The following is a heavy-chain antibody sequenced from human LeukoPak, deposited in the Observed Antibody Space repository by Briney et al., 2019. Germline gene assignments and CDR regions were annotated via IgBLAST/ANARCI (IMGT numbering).Heavy chain of an antibody. CDR1: GFTFSSYG. V-gene: IGHV3-33*06. Sequence: GRSLRLSCAASGFTFSSYGMHWVRQAPGKGLEWVAVIWYDGSNKYYADSVKGRFTISRDNSKNTLYLQMNSLRAEDTAVYYCAKDFGPAGSCFDYWGQGTLVTVSS. D-gene: IGHD1-26*01. CDR3: AKDFGPAGSCFDY. CDR2: IWYDGSNK. J-gene: IGHJ4*02.